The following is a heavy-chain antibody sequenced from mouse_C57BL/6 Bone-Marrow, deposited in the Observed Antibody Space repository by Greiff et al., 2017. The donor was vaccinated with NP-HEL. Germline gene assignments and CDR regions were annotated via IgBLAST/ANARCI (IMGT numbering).Heavy chain of an antibody. V-gene: IGHV1-69*01. Sequence: QSCKASGYTFTSYWMHWVKQRPGQGLEWIGEIDPSDSYTNYNQKFKGKSTLTVDKSSSTAYMQLSSLTSEDSAVYYCARGITTVVATRTFDVWGTGTTVTVSS. J-gene: IGHJ1*03. CDR2: IDPSDSYT. D-gene: IGHD1-1*01. CDR1: GYTFTSYW. CDR3: ARGITTVVATRTFDV.